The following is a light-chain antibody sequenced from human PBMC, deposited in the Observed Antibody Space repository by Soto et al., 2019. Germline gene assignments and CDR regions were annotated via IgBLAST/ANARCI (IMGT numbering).Light chain of an antibody. CDR1: QSVGSS. CDR3: QQYNNWPRT. Sequence: EIVMAQSPASLSVSPGATATLSCRASQSVGSSLAWYQQKHGQAPSLLIYAASSRAAGVPDTFSGSGSGTDLTITISSLKSEDFDMYYCQQYNNWPRTFGQGTKVEIK. J-gene: IGKJ1*01. CDR2: AAS. V-gene: IGKV3-15*01.